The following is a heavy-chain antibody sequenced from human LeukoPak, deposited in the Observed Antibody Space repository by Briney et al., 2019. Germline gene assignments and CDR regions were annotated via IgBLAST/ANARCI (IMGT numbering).Heavy chain of an antibody. CDR3: ARDLSYYDSSGYYGPGI. J-gene: IGHJ3*02. D-gene: IGHD3-22*01. V-gene: IGHV3-64*01. CDR1: GFTFSSYA. CDR2: ISSNGGST. Sequence: GGSLRLSCAASGFTFSSYAMHWVRQAPGKGLEYVSAISSNGGSTYYANSVKGRFTISRDNSKNTLYLQMGSLRAEDMAVYYCARDLSYYDSSGYYGPGIWGQGTMVTVSS.